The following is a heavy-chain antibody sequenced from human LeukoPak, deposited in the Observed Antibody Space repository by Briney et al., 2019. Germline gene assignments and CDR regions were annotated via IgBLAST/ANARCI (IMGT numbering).Heavy chain of an antibody. Sequence: GASVKVSCKASGYTFTSYAMHWVRQAPGQRLEWMGWINAGNGNTKYSQKFQGRVTITRNTSISTAYMELSSLRSEDTAVYYCARSFCSNGVCHMDAFDIWGQGTMVTVSS. CDR3: ARSFCSNGVCHMDAFDI. CDR2: INAGNGNT. D-gene: IGHD2-8*01. CDR1: GYTFTSYA. J-gene: IGHJ3*02. V-gene: IGHV1-3*01.